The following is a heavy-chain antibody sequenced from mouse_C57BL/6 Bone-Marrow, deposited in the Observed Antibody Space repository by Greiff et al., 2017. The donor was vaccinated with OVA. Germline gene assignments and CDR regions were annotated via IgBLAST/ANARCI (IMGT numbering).Heavy chain of an antibody. V-gene: IGHV1-82*01. CDR1: GYAFSSSW. Sequence: QVQLQQPGPELVKPGASVKISCKASGYAFSSSWMNWVKQRPGKGLEWIGRIYPGDGDTNYNGKFKGKATLTADKSSSTAYMQLSSLTSEDSAVYFCARRAWFAYWGQGTLVTVSA. CDR3: ARRAWFAY. CDR2: IYPGDGDT. J-gene: IGHJ3*01.